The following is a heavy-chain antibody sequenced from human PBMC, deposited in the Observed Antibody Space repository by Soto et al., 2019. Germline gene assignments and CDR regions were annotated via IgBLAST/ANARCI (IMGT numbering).Heavy chain of an antibody. Sequence: PSETLSLTWAVSGGSIRSVGYSWSWIRQPPGKGLEWIGYIYYSGSTNYNPSLKSRVTISVDTSKNQFSLKLSSVTAADTAVYYCARDSGWYFDYWGQGTLVTVSS. D-gene: IGHD6-19*01. J-gene: IGHJ4*02. CDR1: GGSIRSVGYS. CDR2: IYYSGST. CDR3: ARDSGWYFDY. V-gene: IGHV4-61*08.